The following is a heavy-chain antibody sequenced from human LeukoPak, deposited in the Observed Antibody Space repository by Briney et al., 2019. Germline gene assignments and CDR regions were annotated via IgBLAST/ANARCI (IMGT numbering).Heavy chain of an antibody. J-gene: IGHJ4*02. Sequence: PSETLSLTCSVSGRSINSNSHHWDWIRQAPVKGLEWIGHIYYSGTTSYNPCLKSRVTISVDTSKNQFSLRLSSVTAADTAGYYCARRGDILTDYAFDYWGQGTLVTVSS. V-gene: IGHV4-39*01. D-gene: IGHD3-9*01. CDR3: ARRGDILTDYAFDY. CDR2: IYYSGTT. CDR1: GRSINSNSHH.